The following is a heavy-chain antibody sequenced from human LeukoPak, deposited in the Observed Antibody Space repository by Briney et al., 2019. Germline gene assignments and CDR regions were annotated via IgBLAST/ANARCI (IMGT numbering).Heavy chain of an antibody. CDR2: INPNSGGT. D-gene: IGHD2-8*01. CDR1: GYIFTGYY. Sequence: ASVKVSCKASGYIFTGYYMHWVRQVPGQGLEWMGWINPNSGGTIYAQKFQGWVTMTRDTSTSTAYLDLNRLTSDDTAIYYCSRGLINGHDFDYWGQGTGVTVSS. CDR3: SRGLINGHDFDY. V-gene: IGHV1-2*04. J-gene: IGHJ4*02.